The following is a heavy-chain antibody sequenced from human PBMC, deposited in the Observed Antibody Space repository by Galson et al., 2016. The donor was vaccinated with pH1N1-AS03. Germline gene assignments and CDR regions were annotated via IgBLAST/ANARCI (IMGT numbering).Heavy chain of an antibody. CDR1: GFSLTTMREG. V-gene: IGHV2-5*01. CDR2: IYWNEDK. J-gene: IGHJ3*01. CDR3: AHSRVAVEASGAFDV. Sequence: PALVKPTQTLTLTCTVTGFSLTTMREGVGWIRQPPGKALEWLALIYWNEDKRFSQSLKNRLTITKDTSKNEVVLTMTNMDPADTGTYYCAHSRVAVEASGAFDVWGQGTTVTASS. D-gene: IGHD6-19*01.